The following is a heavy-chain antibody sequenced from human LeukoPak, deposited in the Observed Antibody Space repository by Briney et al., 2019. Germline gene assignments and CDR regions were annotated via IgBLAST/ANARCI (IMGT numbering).Heavy chain of an antibody. V-gene: IGHV3-7*03. CDR2: IKQDGSEK. Sequence: GGSLRLSCAASGFTFSSYWMSWVRQAPGKGLEWVANIKQDGSEKYYVDSVKGRFTISRDNAKNSLYLQMNSLRAEDTAVYYCAKISSSGYYYAHFDYWGQGTLVTVSS. D-gene: IGHD3-22*01. J-gene: IGHJ4*02. CDR1: GFTFSSYW. CDR3: AKISSSGYYYAHFDY.